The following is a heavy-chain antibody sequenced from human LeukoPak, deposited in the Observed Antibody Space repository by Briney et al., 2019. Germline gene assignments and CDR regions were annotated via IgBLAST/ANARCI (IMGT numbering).Heavy chain of an antibody. V-gene: IGHV4-59*01. D-gene: IGHD5-18*01. J-gene: IGHJ4*02. Sequence: SETLSLTCTVSGGSISSYYWSWIRQPPGKGLEWIGYIYYSGSTNYNPSLKSRVTISVDTSKNQFSLKLSSVTAADTAVYYCARSGGQLWPEIYFDYWGQGTLVTVSS. CDR2: IYYSGST. CDR1: GGSISSYY. CDR3: ARSGGQLWPEIYFDY.